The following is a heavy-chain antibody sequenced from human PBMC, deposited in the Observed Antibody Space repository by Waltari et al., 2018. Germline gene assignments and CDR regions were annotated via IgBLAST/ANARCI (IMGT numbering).Heavy chain of an antibody. J-gene: IGHJ4*02. CDR1: GGTFISYA. Sequence: VQLVQSGAEVPQPRSSVKVSCKPPGGTFISYATSWVHHPRGHGLEWMGGIIPIFGTANYAQKFQGRVTITADKSTSTAYMELSSLRSEDTAVYDGARARRGITIFGVDTLLDYWGQGTLVTVSS. CDR2: IIPIFGTA. CDR3: ARARRGITIFGVDTLLDY. V-gene: IGHV1-69*14. D-gene: IGHD3-3*01.